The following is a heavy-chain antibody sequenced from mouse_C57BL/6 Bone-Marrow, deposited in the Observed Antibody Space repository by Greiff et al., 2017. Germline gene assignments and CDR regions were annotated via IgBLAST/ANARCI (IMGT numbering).Heavy chain of an antibody. D-gene: IGHD2-1*01. CDR1: GYTFTSYW. V-gene: IGHV1-53*01. CDR3: ARYGNFHWYFDV. Sequence: VQLQQSGTELVKPGASVKLSCKASGYTFTSYWMHWVKQRPGQGLEWIGNINPSNGGTNYNEKFKSKATLTVDKSSSTAYMQLSSLTSEDSADYYCARYGNFHWYFDVWGTGTTVTVSS. J-gene: IGHJ1*03. CDR2: INPSNGGT.